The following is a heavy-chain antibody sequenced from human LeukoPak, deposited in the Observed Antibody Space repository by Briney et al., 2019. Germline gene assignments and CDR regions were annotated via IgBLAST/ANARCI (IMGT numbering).Heavy chain of an antibody. CDR2: INPNSGGT. CDR1: GYTFTAYY. D-gene: IGHD3-22*01. J-gene: IGHJ3*02. V-gene: IGHV1-2*02. Sequence: ASVKVSCKASGYTFTAYYMHWVRQAPGQGLEWMGWINPNSGGTNYAQKFQGRITMTRDTSISTAYMELSRLRSDDTAVYYCARDYYDSSGFGAFDIWGQGTMVTVSS. CDR3: ARDYYDSSGFGAFDI.